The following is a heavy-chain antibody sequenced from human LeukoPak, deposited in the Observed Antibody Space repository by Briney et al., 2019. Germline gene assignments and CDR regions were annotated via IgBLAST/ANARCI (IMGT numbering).Heavy chain of an antibody. CDR2: ISAYNGNT. CDR1: GYTFTSYG. Sequence: GASVKVSCKASGYTFTSYGISWVRQAPGQGLEWMGWISAYNGNTNYAQKLQGRVTMTTDTSTSTAYMELRSLRSDDTAVYYCARAGSHGRTGTTQKDYYYYGMDVWGQGTTVTVSS. D-gene: IGHD1-1*01. V-gene: IGHV1-18*01. CDR3: ARAGSHGRTGTTQKDYYYYGMDV. J-gene: IGHJ6*02.